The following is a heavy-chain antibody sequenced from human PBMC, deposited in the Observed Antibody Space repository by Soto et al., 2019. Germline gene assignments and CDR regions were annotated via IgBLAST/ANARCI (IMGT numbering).Heavy chain of an antibody. V-gene: IGHV3-30*03. J-gene: IGHJ4*02. CDR2: ISYDGSNK. CDR3: ASAQPIVY. D-gene: IGHD1-26*01. CDR1: GFTFSSYG. Sequence: QVQLVESGGGVVQPGRSLRLSCADSGFTFSSYGMQWVRQAPGKGLEWVAVISYDGSNKYYADSVKGRFTISRDNSKNTLYLQMNSLRAEDTAVYYCASAQPIVYWGQGTLVTVSS.